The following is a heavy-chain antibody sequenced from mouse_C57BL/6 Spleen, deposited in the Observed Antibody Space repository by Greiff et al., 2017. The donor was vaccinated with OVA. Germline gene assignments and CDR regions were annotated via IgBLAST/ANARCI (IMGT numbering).Heavy chain of an antibody. CDR3: ARRRERYFDV. Sequence: QVQLQESGAELVRPGSSVKLSCKASGYTFTSYWMHWVKQRPIQGLEWIGNIDPSDSETHYNQKFKDKATLTVDKSSSTAYMQLSSLTSEDSAVYYCARRRERYFDVWGTGTTVTVSS. V-gene: IGHV1-52*01. J-gene: IGHJ1*03. CDR1: GYTFTSYW. CDR2: IDPSDSET.